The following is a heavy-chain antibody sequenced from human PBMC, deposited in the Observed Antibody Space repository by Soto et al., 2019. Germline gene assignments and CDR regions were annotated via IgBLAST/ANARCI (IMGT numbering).Heavy chain of an antibody. V-gene: IGHV3-23*01. CDR1: GFTFSSYA. D-gene: IGHD2-2*01. CDR3: AKDGPLLHTSRDWFDP. CDR2: ISGSGGST. Sequence: GGSLRLSCATSGFTFSSYAMSWVRQAPGKGLEWVSAISGSGGSTYYADSVKGRFTISRDNSKNTLYLQMNSLRAEDTAVYYCAKDGPLLHTSRDWFDPWGQGTLVTVSS. J-gene: IGHJ5*02.